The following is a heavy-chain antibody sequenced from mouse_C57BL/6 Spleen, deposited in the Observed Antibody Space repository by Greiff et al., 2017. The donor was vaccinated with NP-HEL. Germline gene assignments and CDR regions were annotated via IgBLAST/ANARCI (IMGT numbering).Heavy chain of an antibody. D-gene: IGHD1-1*01. V-gene: IGHV2-2*01. CDR2: IWSGGST. J-gene: IGHJ4*01. Sequence: QVQLKESGPGLVQPSQSLSITCTVSGFSLTSYGVHWVRQSPGKGLEWLGVIWSGGSTDYTAAFISRLSISKDNSKSQVFFKMNSLQADDTAIYYCARIRDKGGAMDYWGQGTSVTVSS. CDR3: ARIRDKGGAMDY. CDR1: GFSLTSYG.